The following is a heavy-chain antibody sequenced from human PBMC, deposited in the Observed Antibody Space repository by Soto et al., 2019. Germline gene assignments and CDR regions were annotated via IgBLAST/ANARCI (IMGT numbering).Heavy chain of an antibody. D-gene: IGHD3-10*01. CDR2: ISSSSSYI. J-gene: IGHJ5*02. CDR3: ARAPWGSGSYYNTGLDP. Sequence: PGGSLRLSCAASGFTFSSYSMNWVRQAPGKGLEWVSSISSSSSYIYYADSVKGRFTISRDNAKNSLYLQMNSLRAEDTAVYYCARAPWGSGSYYNTGLDPWGQGTLVTVSS. V-gene: IGHV3-21*01. CDR1: GFTFSSYS.